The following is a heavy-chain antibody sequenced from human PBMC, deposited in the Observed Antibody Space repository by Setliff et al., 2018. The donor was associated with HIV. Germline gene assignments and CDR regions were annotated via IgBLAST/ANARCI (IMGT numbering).Heavy chain of an antibody. CDR2: IRYDGSKK. CDR1: GFIFGSYG. CDR3: TQDVGLSVAGPANGF. J-gene: IGHJ6*04. Sequence: GGSLRLSCAASGFIFGSYGMHWVRQAPGKGLEWVAFIRYDGSKKDYVDSVKGRFTISRDNSRNILYLQMSSLKPDDTAVYYCTQDVGLSVAGPANGFWGKGTTVTVSS. V-gene: IGHV3-30*02. D-gene: IGHD6-19*01.